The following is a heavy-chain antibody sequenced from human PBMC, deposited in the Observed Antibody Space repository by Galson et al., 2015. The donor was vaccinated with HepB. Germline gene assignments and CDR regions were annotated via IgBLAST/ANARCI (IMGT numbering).Heavy chain of an antibody. CDR1: GYTFISYY. CDR2: INPSSGST. J-gene: IGHJ4*02. D-gene: IGHD2-15*01. V-gene: IGHV1-46*03. CDR3: TRGGVARGVESSWGYFDY. Sequence: SVKVSCKASGYTFISYYIHWVRQAPGQGLEWMGIINPSSGSTVYTQKFQGRVTMTRDTSTNTVYMDLSSLRSEGTAVFYCTRGGVARGVESSWGYFDYWGQGTLVTVSS.